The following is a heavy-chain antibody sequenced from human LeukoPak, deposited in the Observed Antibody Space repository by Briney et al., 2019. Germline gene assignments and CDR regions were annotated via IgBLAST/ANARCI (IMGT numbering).Heavy chain of an antibody. D-gene: IGHD3-22*01. CDR1: GFTVSSNY. Sequence: PGGSLRLSCAASGFTVSSNYMSWVRQAPGKGLEWVSVIYSAGTTYYADSVKGRFTISRDNSKNTLYLQIHSLRAEDTAVYFCARGGVGNNYDSSSYRRAWSHWGQGTLVTVSS. V-gene: IGHV3-53*01. J-gene: IGHJ4*02. CDR2: IYSAGTT. CDR3: ARGGVGNNYDSSSYRRAWSH.